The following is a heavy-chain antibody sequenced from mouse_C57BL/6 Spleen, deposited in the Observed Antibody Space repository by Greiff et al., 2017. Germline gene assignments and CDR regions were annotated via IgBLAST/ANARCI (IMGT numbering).Heavy chain of an antibody. CDR3: ARVYYGSSHWYFDV. J-gene: IGHJ1*03. Sequence: QVQLKESGPELVKPGASVKISCKASGYAFSSSWMNWVKQRPGKGLEWIGRIYPGDGDTNYNGKFKGKATLTADKSSSTAYMQLSSLTSEDSAVYFCARVYYGSSHWYFDVWGTGTTVTVSS. CDR1: GYAFSSSW. V-gene: IGHV1-82*01. D-gene: IGHD1-1*01. CDR2: IYPGDGDT.